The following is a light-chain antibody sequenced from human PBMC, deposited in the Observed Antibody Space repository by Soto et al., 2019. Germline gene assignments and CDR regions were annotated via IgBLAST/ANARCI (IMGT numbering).Light chain of an antibody. Sequence: IQTTQSPSSVAASGGDRVTITCRASQGISNWLAWYQQEPGKAPKLLIYSASNLQSGVSSRFSGSGSGTDFTLTISSLQPEDFATYYCQQANSFRTFGQGTKV. J-gene: IGKJ1*01. CDR1: QGISNW. V-gene: IGKV1-12*01. CDR2: SAS. CDR3: QQANSFRT.